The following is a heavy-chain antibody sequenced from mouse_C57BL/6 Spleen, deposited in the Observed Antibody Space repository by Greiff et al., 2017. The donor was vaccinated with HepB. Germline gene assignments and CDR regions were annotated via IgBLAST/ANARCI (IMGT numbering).Heavy chain of an antibody. CDR1: GFTFNTYA. Sequence: EAGGGLVQPKGSLKLSCAASGFTFNTYAMHWVRQAPGKGLEWVARIRSKSSNYATYYADSVKDRFTISRDDSQSMLYLQMNNLKTEDTAMYYCVRGATVHSFYAMDYWGQGTSVTVSS. V-gene: IGHV10-3*01. CDR2: IRSKSSNYAT. CDR3: VRGATVHSFYAMDY. J-gene: IGHJ4*01. D-gene: IGHD1-1*01.